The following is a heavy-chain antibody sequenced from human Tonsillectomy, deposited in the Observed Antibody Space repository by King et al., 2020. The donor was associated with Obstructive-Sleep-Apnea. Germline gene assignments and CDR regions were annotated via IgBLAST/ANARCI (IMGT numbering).Heavy chain of an antibody. V-gene: IGHV3-30*18. CDR1: GFIFSSYG. CDR3: AKEKVSFVLGFGELVDY. D-gene: IGHD3-10*01. Sequence: VQLVESGGGVVQPGRSLRLSCAASGFIFSSYGIHWVRQAPGKGLEWVAVISFDGSNKYYADSVKGRFTISRDNSKNTLYLQMNSLRAEETAVYYCAKEKVSFVLGFGELVDYWGQGTLVTVSS. CDR2: ISFDGSNK. J-gene: IGHJ4*02.